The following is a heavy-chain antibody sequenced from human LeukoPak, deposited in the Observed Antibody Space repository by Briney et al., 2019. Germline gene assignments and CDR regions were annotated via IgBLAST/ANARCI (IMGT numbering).Heavy chain of an antibody. Sequence: GGSLRLSCAASGFTFSSYAMSWVRQAPGKGLEWVSAISGSGGSTYYADSVKGRFTISRDNSKNTLYLQMNSLRAEDTAVYYCAKTQPTYDYVWGSYLPYYFDYWGQGTLVTVSS. CDR1: GFTFSSYA. V-gene: IGHV3-23*01. CDR2: ISGSGGST. D-gene: IGHD3-16*02. J-gene: IGHJ4*02. CDR3: AKTQPTYDYVWGSYLPYYFDY.